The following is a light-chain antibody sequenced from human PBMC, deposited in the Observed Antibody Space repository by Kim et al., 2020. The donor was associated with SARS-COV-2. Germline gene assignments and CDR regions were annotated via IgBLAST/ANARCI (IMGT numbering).Light chain of an antibody. J-gene: IGKJ4*01. Sequence: PGERATLSCRASQSISTYLTWYQQQPGQAPRLLIYDASNRATGIPARFSGSGSGTDFTLTISSLEPEDFAVYYCQQRTNWLLTYGGGTKVDIK. CDR2: DAS. CDR1: QSISTY. CDR3: QQRTNWLLT. V-gene: IGKV3-11*01.